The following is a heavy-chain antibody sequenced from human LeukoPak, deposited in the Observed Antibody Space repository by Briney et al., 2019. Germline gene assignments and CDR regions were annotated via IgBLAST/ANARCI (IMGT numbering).Heavy chain of an antibody. D-gene: IGHD5-18*01. CDR1: GGSISSVSNS. Sequence: SETLSLTCTVSGGSISSVSNSWGWIRQPPGKGLEWIGSIYQSGSTYYNPPLKSRVTISVDTSKNQFSLKLSSVTAADTAVYYCARPKRKWIQLGGYFDYWGQGTLVTVSS. CDR2: IYQSGST. CDR3: ARPKRKWIQLGGYFDY. V-gene: IGHV4-39*01. J-gene: IGHJ4*02.